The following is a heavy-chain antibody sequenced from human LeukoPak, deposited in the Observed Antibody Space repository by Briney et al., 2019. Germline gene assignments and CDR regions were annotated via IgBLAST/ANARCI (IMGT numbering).Heavy chain of an antibody. CDR3: AREWSITMVRGVISGRYYYGMDV. D-gene: IGHD3-10*01. V-gene: IGHV1-69*01. CDR1: GGTFSSYA. J-gene: IGHJ6*02. Sequence: ASVKVSCKASGGTFSSYAISWVRQAPGQGLEWMGGIIPIFGTANYAQKFQGRVTITADESTSTAYMELSSLRSEDTAVYYCAREWSITMVRGVISGRYYYGMDVWGQGTTVTVSS. CDR2: IIPIFGTA.